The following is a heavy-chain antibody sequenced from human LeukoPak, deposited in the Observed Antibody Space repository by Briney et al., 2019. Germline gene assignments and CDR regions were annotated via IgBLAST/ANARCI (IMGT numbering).Heavy chain of an antibody. Sequence: GGSLRLSCAASGFTFSSYEMNWVRQAPGKGLEGVSYISSSGSTIYYADSVKGRFTISRDNAKNSLYLQMNSLRAEDAALYYCARFSSGWYVSDYWGQGTLVTVSS. CDR2: ISSSGSTI. CDR3: ARFSSGWYVSDY. V-gene: IGHV3-48*03. J-gene: IGHJ4*02. CDR1: GFTFSSYE. D-gene: IGHD6-19*01.